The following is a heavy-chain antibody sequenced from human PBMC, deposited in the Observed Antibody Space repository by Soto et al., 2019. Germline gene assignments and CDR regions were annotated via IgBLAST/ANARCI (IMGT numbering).Heavy chain of an antibody. V-gene: IGHV3-74*01. CDR1: GFTFSSYW. CDR3: ARDRVCSGGSCYSGWFDP. Sequence: VQLVESGGGLVQPGGSLRLSCAASGFTFSSYWMHWVRQAPGKGLVWVSRINSDGSSTSYADSVKGRFTISRDNAKNTLYLQMNSLRAEDTAVYYCARDRVCSGGSCYSGWFDPWGQGTLVTVSS. J-gene: IGHJ5*02. CDR2: INSDGSST. D-gene: IGHD2-15*01.